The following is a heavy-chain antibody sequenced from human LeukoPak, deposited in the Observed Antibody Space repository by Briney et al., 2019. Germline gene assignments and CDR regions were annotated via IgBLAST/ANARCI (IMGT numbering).Heavy chain of an antibody. D-gene: IGHD4-23*01. CDR2: IIPIFGIA. CDR1: GGTFSSYA. Sequence: SVKVSCKASGGTFSSYAISWVRQAPGQGLEWMGRIIPIFGIANYAQKFQGRVTITADKSTSTAYMELSSLRSEDTAVYYCARDLAPTTVVDAFDIWGQGTMVTVSS. CDR3: ARDLAPTTVVDAFDI. V-gene: IGHV1-69*04. J-gene: IGHJ3*02.